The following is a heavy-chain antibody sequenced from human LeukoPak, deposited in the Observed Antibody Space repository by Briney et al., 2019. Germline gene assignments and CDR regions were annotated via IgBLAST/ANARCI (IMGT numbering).Heavy chain of an antibody. V-gene: IGHV3-48*04. CDR1: GFTFSSSA. CDR3: AKGLGITYYYDSSGYIY. J-gene: IGHJ4*02. D-gene: IGHD3-22*01. CDR2: ISGSSSSSTI. Sequence: GGSLRLSCAASGFTFSSSAMSWVRQAPGKGLEWVSTISGSSSSSTIYYADSVKGRFTISRDNAKNSLYLQMNSLRAEDTAVYYCAKGLGITYYYDSSGYIYWGQGTLVTVSS.